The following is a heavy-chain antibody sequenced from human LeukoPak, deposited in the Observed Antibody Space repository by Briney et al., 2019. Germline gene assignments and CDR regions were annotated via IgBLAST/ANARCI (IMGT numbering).Heavy chain of an antibody. CDR3: ARSSRSWGVFDI. CDR1: GFIFSDYT. Sequence: GASLRLSCAASGFIFSDYTMSWVRQAPGKGLEWVSAISTGGDDTNYADSVKGRLTISRDSSKNTLSLHINSLRAEDTAIYYCARSSRSWGVFDIWGQGTMVTVSS. D-gene: IGHD7-27*01. CDR2: ISTGGDDT. V-gene: IGHV3-23*01. J-gene: IGHJ3*02.